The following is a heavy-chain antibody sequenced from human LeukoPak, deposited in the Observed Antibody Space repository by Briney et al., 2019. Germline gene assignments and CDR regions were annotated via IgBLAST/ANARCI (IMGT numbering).Heavy chain of an antibody. CDR1: GFSVSSNY. V-gene: IGHV3-53*01. Sequence: GGSLRLSCAASGFSVSSNYMSWVRQAPGKGLEWVSVIYSGDRTYNADSVKGRFSITRDNAKNSLYLQMNSLRAEDTAVYYCARDGGSAWFLDYWGQGTLVTVSS. J-gene: IGHJ4*02. CDR2: IYSGDRT. D-gene: IGHD6-19*01. CDR3: ARDGGSAWFLDY.